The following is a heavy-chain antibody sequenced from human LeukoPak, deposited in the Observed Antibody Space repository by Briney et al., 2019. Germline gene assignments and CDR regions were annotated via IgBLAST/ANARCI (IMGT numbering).Heavy chain of an antibody. CDR3: SRGPWSTGDAFGV. V-gene: IGHV4-59*01. CDR2: IYYSGST. CDR1: GGSISTYY. J-gene: IGHJ3*01. D-gene: IGHD1-14*01. Sequence: SSETLSLTCTVSGGSISTYYWSWIRQPPGKELEWIGYIYYSGSTNYNPSLKNRVTISLDTSKNRFSLKLNSVTAADTAVYYCSRGPWSTGDAFGVWGQGTMVSVSS.